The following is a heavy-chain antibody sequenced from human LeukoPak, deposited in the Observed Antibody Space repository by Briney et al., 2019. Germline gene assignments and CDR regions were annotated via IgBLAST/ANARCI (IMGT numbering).Heavy chain of an antibody. J-gene: IGHJ3*02. V-gene: IGHV1-2*02. CDR3: AGATGIIGDAFDI. CDR1: GYTFTGYY. D-gene: IGHD3-16*02. Sequence: ASVKVSCKASGYTFTGYYMHWVRQAPGQGLEWMGWINPNSGGTNYAQKFQGRVTMTRDTSISTAYMELSRPRSDDTAVYYCAGATGIIGDAFDIWGQGTMVTVSS. CDR2: INPNSGGT.